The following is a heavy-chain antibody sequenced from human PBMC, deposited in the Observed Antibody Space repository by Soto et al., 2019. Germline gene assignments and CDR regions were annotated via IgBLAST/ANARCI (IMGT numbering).Heavy chain of an antibody. CDR3: TXXXXTXXGNHDAXDI. V-gene: IGHV1-69*13. J-gene: IGHJ3*02. Sequence: SVKVSCKTSGGTFSTYAISWVRQAPGQGLEWMGGIIPIFGTANYAQKYQGRVTITVDESTSTAYMKLSSLRSEDKAVNNLTXXXXTXXGNHDAXDIXGQGTMVTVSS. CDR1: GGTFSTYA. CDR2: IIPIFGTA. D-gene: IGHD1-1*01.